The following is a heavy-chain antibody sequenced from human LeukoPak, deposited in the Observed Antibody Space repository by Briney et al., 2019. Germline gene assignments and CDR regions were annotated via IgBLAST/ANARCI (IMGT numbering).Heavy chain of an antibody. CDR1: GYPFNTYD. J-gene: IGHJ6*02. D-gene: IGHD1-26*01. CDR2: MNPNSGNT. Sequence: ASVKVSCKASGYPFNTYDINWVRQATGQGLEWMGWMNPNSGNTNCAQKFKGRVTMTRDTVMGTAYMELSSLTSEDTAVYYCASEKWVKREGVYYYYGITVWGQGTTVTVSS. CDR3: ASEKWVKREGVYYYYGITV. V-gene: IGHV1-8*01.